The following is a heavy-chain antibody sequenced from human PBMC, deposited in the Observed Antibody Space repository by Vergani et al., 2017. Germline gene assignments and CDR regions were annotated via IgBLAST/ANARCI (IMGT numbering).Heavy chain of an antibody. CDR1: GFTFSSHA. Sequence: EVQLLQSEGAVVQPGGSLRLSCVASGFTFSSHAMCCVCQGHGQGLEWVSSIKNTGDSTHYADSVKGRFTISRDNSTNTLYLQMNSLRVDGTAVYYCGMGSDNYNWGQGTLVTFSS. D-gene: IGHD5-24*01. CDR2: IKNTGDST. V-gene: IGHV3-23*01. CDR3: GMGSDNYN. J-gene: IGHJ4*02.